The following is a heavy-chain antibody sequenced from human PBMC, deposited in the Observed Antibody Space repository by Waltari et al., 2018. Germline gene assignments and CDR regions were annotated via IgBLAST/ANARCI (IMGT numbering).Heavy chain of an antibody. V-gene: IGHV3-73*01. Sequence: EVQVVESGGGLVQPGGSLKLSCATSGFSFSASSIHWVRQTSGKGLEWVGLIRREPYNYAAAYSASVKGRFTISRDDAKNTAFLQMNSLMTEDTAVYYCSGGEVTGTDFWGQGTLVTVSS. CDR1: GFSFSASS. CDR2: IRREPYNYAA. J-gene: IGHJ4*02. D-gene: IGHD6-19*01. CDR3: SGGEVTGTDF.